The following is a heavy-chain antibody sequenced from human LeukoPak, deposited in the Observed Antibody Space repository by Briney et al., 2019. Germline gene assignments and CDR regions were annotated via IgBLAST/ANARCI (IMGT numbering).Heavy chain of an antibody. Sequence: ASVKVSCKASGYTFTDYYMHWVRQAPGQGLEWMERINPNSGGTNYAQKFQGRVTMTGATSIRTAYMELSRLRSDDTAVYYCARERDWGITMIVVVNDAFDIWGQGTMVTVSS. V-gene: IGHV1-2*06. CDR3: ARERDWGITMIVVVNDAFDI. CDR1: GYTFTDYY. D-gene: IGHD3-22*01. J-gene: IGHJ3*02. CDR2: INPNSGGT.